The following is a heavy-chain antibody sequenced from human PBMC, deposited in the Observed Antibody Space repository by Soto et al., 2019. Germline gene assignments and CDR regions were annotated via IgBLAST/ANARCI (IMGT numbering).Heavy chain of an antibody. Sequence: EVQLVESGGGLVQPGRSLTLSCAASGFTVGDYAMHWLRQVPGKGLEWVSGVNWNSASLAYADSVKGRFTITRVNAKNSLPPSMRSLAPEDTVLYYCAKDKDIGAYFMASLANWGQGTLVVVSS. CDR2: VNWNSASL. D-gene: IGHD2-15*01. V-gene: IGHV3-9*01. J-gene: IGHJ4*02. CDR3: AKDKDIGAYFMASLAN. CDR1: GFTVGDYA.